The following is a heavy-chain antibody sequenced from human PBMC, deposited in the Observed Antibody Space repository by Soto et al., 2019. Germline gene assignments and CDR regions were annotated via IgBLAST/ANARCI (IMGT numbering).Heavy chain of an antibody. CDR1: GFTFSTYG. CDR2: ISYDGYLK. D-gene: IGHD3-10*01. J-gene: IGHJ6*02. Sequence: GGSLRLSCAASGFTFSTYGMQWVRQAPGKGLEWVAVISYDGYLKYYVDAVKGRFTVARDNSKNTLFLEMNSLRVEGTAVYFCAKDFKVSGSHYGTLNYYYGMDVWGQGTTVTVSS. V-gene: IGHV3-30*18. CDR3: AKDFKVSGSHYGTLNYYYGMDV.